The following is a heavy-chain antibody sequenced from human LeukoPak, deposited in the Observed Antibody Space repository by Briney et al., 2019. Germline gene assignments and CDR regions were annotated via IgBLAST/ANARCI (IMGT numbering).Heavy chain of an antibody. CDR1: GFTVSSNY. D-gene: IGHD3-22*01. J-gene: IGHJ4*02. Sequence: GGSLRLSCAASGFTVSSNYMSWVRQAPGKGLEWVSVIYSGGSTYYADSVKGRFTISRDNSKNTLYLQMNSLRAEDTAVYYCARHVSRSTMIDPYYFDYWGQGTLVIVSS. CDR3: ARHVSRSTMIDPYYFDY. CDR2: IYSGGST. V-gene: IGHV3-53*01.